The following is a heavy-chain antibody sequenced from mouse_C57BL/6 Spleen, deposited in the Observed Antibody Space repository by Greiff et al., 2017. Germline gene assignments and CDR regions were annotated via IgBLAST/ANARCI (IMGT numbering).Heavy chain of an antibody. D-gene: IGHD1-1*02. CDR3: ARSRGLSDPSWYAY. J-gene: IGHJ3*01. CDR1: GYTFTSYW. CDR2: IDPSDSYT. Sequence: VQLQQPGAELVMPGASVKLSCKASGYTFTSYWMHWVKQRPGQGLEWIGEIDPSDSYTNYNHKFKGKSTLTVDKSSSTAYMQLSSLTSEDSAVYYCARSRGLSDPSWYAYWGQGTLVTVSA. V-gene: IGHV1-69*01.